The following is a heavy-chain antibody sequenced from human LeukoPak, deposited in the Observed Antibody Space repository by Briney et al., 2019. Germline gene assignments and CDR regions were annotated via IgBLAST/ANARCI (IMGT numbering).Heavy chain of an antibody. V-gene: IGHV4-30-2*01. CDR1: GASISSGGYS. CDR2: IYHTGGT. CDR3: ARRGFFDY. Sequence: SETLSLTCVVSGASISSGGYSWSWIRQPPGKGLEWIGCIYHTGGTQYNPSLKSRVTISLDTSKNQFSLKLTSVTAADTAVYYCARRGFFDYWGQGTLVTVSS. J-gene: IGHJ4*02.